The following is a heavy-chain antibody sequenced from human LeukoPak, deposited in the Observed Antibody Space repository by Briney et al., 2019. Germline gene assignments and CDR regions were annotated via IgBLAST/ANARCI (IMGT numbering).Heavy chain of an antibody. CDR3: ARDKTNMVFGK. Sequence: PSQTLSLTCTVSGGSISSGNYYWSWIRQPQGKGLEWIGYIYYSGTTFYNPSLKSRVTISVDTSKNQFSLKLSSVTAADTAVYYCARDKTNMVFGKWGQGTLVTVSS. CDR2: IYYSGTT. V-gene: IGHV4-30-4*01. D-gene: IGHD3-10*01. CDR1: GGSISSGNYY. J-gene: IGHJ4*02.